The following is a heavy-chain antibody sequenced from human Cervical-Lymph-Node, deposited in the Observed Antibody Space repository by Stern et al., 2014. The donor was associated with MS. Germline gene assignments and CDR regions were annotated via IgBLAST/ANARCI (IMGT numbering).Heavy chain of an antibody. CDR2: ISAYNGNT. CDR1: GYTFTSYG. Sequence: VQLLESGAEVKKPGASVKVSCKASGYTFTSYGISWVRQAPGQGLEWMGWISAYNGNTNYAQKFQGRVTMTTDTSTSTAYMELRSLRSDDTAVYYCATDGPVAVAESDDAFDIWGQGTMVTVSS. V-gene: IGHV1-18*01. D-gene: IGHD6-19*01. CDR3: ATDGPVAVAESDDAFDI. J-gene: IGHJ3*02.